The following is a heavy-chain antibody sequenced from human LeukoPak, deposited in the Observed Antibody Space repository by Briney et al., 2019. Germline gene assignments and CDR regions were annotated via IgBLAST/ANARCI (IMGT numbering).Heavy chain of an antibody. CDR2: IYYSGST. CDR1: GDSISGGDYF. J-gene: IGHJ4*02. D-gene: IGHD1-26*01. Sequence: SETLSLTCTVSGDSISGGDYFWTWIRQPPGKGLEWIGYIYYSGSTYYNPSLKSRVTISVDTSKNQFSLRLSSVTAADTAVYYCARDGGGNYPFDYWGQGTLVTVSS. CDR3: ARDGGGNYPFDY. V-gene: IGHV4-30-4*01.